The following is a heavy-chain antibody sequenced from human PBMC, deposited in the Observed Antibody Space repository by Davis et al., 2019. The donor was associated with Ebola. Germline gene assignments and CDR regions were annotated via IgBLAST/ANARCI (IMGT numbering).Heavy chain of an antibody. Sequence: AASVKVSCKASGYTFTGYYMHWVRQAPGQGLEWMGRINPNSGGTNYAQKFQGRVTMTRDTSISTAYMELSRLRSDDTAVYYCAREVVVVVAATPTYYYYGMDVWGKGTTVTVSS. J-gene: IGHJ6*04. CDR3: AREVVVVVAATPTYYYYGMDV. D-gene: IGHD2-15*01. CDR2: INPNSGGT. CDR1: GYTFTGYY. V-gene: IGHV1-2*06.